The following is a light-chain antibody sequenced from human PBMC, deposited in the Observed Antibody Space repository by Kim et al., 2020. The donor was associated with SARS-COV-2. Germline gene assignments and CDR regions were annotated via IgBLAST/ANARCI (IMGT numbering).Light chain of an antibody. CDR1: QTVLYNSNNKNY. Sequence: MATLNCKSSQTVLYNSNNKNYSAWYQQKPGQAPKLLIYWASIRESGVSDRFSGSGSETDFTLTISSLQAEDVAVYYCQQYYSTPPSFGQGTKLEI. CDR3: QQYYSTPPS. CDR2: WAS. V-gene: IGKV4-1*01. J-gene: IGKJ2*03.